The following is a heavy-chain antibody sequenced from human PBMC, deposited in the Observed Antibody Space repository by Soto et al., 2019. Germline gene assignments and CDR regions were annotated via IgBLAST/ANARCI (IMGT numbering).Heavy chain of an antibody. D-gene: IGHD3-10*01. Sequence: HITLKESGPALVRPTQPLTLTCTFSGFSLTTDGVGVGWLRQPPGKAPEWLALIYWDDDKWFNPSLMSRLTITKDTSKTHVILKMTTMEPVDTGTYYCAHKTSGSLDPCGQGILVTVSS. CDR3: AHKTSGSLDP. CDR1: GFSLTTDGVG. CDR2: IYWDDDK. V-gene: IGHV2-5*02. J-gene: IGHJ5*02.